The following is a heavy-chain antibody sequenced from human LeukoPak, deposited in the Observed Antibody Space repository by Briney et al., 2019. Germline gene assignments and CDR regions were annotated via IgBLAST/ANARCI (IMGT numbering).Heavy chain of an antibody. V-gene: IGHV3-23*01. CDR1: GVTLSNYA. CDR2: ISGSGGST. Sequence: GSLRLFCAVSGVTLSNYAMSWVRQAPGKGLEWVSAISGSGGSTYYADSVKGRFTISRDNSKNTLYLQMNSLRAEDTAVYYCAKLRVADYWGQGTLVTVSS. J-gene: IGHJ4*02. CDR3: AKLRVADY. D-gene: IGHD3-3*01.